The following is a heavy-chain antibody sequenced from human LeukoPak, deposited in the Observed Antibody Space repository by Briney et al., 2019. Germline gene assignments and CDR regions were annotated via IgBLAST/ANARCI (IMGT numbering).Heavy chain of an antibody. D-gene: IGHD6-13*01. J-gene: IGHJ6*03. CDR1: GGSISSYY. Sequence: XETLSLTCTVSGGSISSYYWSWIRQPPGKGLEWIGYIYYSGSTNYNPSLKSRVTISVDTSKNQFSLKLSSVTAADTAVYYCARAPGYSSSWYLGGYYYYYMDVWGKGTTVTVSS. V-gene: IGHV4-59*01. CDR2: IYYSGST. CDR3: ARAPGYSSSWYLGGYYYYYMDV.